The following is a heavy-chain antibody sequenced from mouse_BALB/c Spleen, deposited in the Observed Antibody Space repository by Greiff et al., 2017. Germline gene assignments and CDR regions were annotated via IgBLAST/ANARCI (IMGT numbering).Heavy chain of an antibody. CDR2: INPSTGYT. D-gene: IGHD2-3*01. CDR1: GYTFTSYW. CDR3: ARRGDGYPYYFDY. V-gene: IGHV1-7*01. Sequence: QVQLQQSGAELAKPGASVKMSCKASGYTFTSYWMHWVKQRPGQGLEWIGYINPSTGYTEYNQKFKDKATLTADKSSSTAYMQLSSLTSEDSAVYYCARRGDGYPYYFDYWGQGTTLTVSS. J-gene: IGHJ2*01.